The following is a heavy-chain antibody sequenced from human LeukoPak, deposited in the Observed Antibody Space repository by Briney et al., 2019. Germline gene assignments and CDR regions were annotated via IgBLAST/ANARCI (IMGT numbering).Heavy chain of an antibody. CDR1: GYTFTSYG. CDR2: ISAYNGNT. V-gene: IGHV1-18*01. J-gene: IGHJ6*03. CDR3: ARGITGSTYYYYYYTDV. Sequence: ATVKVSCKASGYTFTSYGISWVRQAPGQGLEWMGWISAYNGNTNYAQKLQGRVTMTTDTSTSTAYMELRSLRSDDTAVYYCARGITGSTYYYYYYTDVWGKGTTVSVSS. D-gene: IGHD1-7*01.